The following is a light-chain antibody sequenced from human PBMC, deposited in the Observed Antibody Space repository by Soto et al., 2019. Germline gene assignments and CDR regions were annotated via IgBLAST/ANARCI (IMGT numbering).Light chain of an antibody. CDR3: QQSYSTPWT. J-gene: IGKJ1*01. Sequence: DIQMTQSPSSLSASLGDRVTITCRASQSISSYLNWYQQKPGKAPKLLIYAASSLQSGVPSRFSGSGSGTDFTLTISSLQPEDFATYYCQQSYSTPWTFGQGTKV. CDR1: QSISSY. CDR2: AAS. V-gene: IGKV1-39*01.